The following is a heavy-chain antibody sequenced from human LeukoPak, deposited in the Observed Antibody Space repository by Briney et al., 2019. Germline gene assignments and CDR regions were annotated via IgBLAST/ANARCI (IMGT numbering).Heavy chain of an antibody. Sequence: GGSLRLSCEASGFTFSTYSMHWVRQAPGKGLEWVSAINGSGGSTYYADSVKGRFTISRDNSKNTLYLQMNSLRAEDTAVYYCAKDQDYYDSSGSDYWGQGTLVTVSS. CDR1: GFTFSTYS. V-gene: IGHV3-23*01. CDR3: AKDQDYYDSSGSDY. J-gene: IGHJ4*02. CDR2: INGSGGST. D-gene: IGHD3-22*01.